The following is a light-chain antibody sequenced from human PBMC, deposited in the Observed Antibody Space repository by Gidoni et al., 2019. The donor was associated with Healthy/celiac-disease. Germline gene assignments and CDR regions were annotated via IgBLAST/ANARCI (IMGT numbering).Light chain of an antibody. CDR3: MQALQTPLT. J-gene: IGKJ4*01. CDR2: LGS. CDR1: QSLLHSNGYNY. V-gene: IGKV2-28*01. Sequence: DIVMAKSPLSLSVSPGEPASISCRSSQSLLHSNGYNYLDWYLQKPGQSPQLLIYLGSNRASGVPDRFSGSGSGTDFTLKISRVEAEDVGVYYCMQALQTPLTFGGXTKVEIK.